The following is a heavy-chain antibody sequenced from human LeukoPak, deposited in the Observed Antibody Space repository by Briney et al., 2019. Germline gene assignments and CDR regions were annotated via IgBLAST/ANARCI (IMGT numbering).Heavy chain of an antibody. V-gene: IGHV3-30*18. J-gene: IGHJ4*02. D-gene: IGHD3-10*01. Sequence: GGSLRLSCAASGFTFSSYGMHWVRQAPGKGLERVAVISYDGSNKYYADSVKGRFTISRDNSKNTLYLQMNSLRAEDTAVYYCAKGYYGSGSYLDYWGQGTLVTVSS. CDR3: AKGYYGSGSYLDY. CDR1: GFTFSSYG. CDR2: ISYDGSNK.